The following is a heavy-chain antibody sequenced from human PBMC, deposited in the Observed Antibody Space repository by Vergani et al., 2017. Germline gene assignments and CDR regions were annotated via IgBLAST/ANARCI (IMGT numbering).Heavy chain of an antibody. CDR1: GFTFSSYA. D-gene: IGHD3-3*01. Sequence: EVQLLESGGGLVQPGGSLRLSCAASGFTFSSYAMSWVRQAPGKGLEWVSAISGSVGSTYYADSVKGRFTISRDNSTNTLYLQMNSLRAEDTAVYYCAKARVVVPAGRYDFWSGPDAFDIWGQGTMVTVSS. V-gene: IGHV3-23*01. CDR3: AKARVVVPAGRYDFWSGPDAFDI. J-gene: IGHJ3*02. CDR2: ISGSVGST.